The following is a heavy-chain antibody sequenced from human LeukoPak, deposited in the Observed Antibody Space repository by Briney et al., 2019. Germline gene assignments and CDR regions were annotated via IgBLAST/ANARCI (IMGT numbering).Heavy chain of an antibody. V-gene: IGHV4-34*01. CDR2: INHSGST. CDR1: GGSFSGYY. D-gene: IGHD6-13*01. CDR3: ARGAAAAGYY. J-gene: IGHJ4*02. Sequence: SETLSLTCAVYGGSFSGYYWSWIRQPPGKGLEWIGEINHSGSTNYNPSLKGRVTISVDTSKNQFSLKLSSVTAADTAVYYCARGAAAAGYYWGQGTLVTVSS.